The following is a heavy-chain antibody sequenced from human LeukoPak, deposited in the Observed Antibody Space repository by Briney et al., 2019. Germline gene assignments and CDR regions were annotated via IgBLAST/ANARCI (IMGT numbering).Heavy chain of an antibody. D-gene: IGHD3-22*01. CDR3: ARRVVITADAFDI. CDR1: GGSISSYY. V-gene: IGHV4-59*01. J-gene: IGHJ3*02. CDR2: IYYSGST. Sequence: PSETLSLTCTVSGGSISSYYWSWIRQPPGKGLEWIGYIYYSGSTNYNPSLKGRVTISVDTSKNQFSLKLSSVTAADTAVYYCARRVVITADAFDIWGQGTMVTVSS.